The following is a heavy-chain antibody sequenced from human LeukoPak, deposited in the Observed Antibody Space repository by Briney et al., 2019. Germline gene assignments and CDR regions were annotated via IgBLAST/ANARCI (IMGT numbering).Heavy chain of an antibody. J-gene: IGHJ5*02. CDR3: ARDLEVIAAAGQINWFDP. CDR1: GGTFSSYA. V-gene: IGHV1-69*04. CDR2: IIPTLGIA. D-gene: IGHD6-13*01. Sequence: GASVKVSCKASGGTFSSYAISWVRQAPGQGLEWMGRIIPTLGIANYAQKFQGRVTITADKSTSTAYMELSSLRSEDTAVYYCARDLEVIAAAGQINWFDPWGQGTLVTVSS.